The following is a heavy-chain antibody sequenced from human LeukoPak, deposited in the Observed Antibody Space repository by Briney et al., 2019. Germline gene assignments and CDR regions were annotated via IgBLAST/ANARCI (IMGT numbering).Heavy chain of an antibody. V-gene: IGHV3-23*01. CDR3: AREHWDFDY. CDR1: GFTFSNYA. CDR2: ISGSGEST. Sequence: PGGSLRLSCAASGFTFSNYAITWLRQAPGKGLEWVSEISGSGESTYYGDSVKGRFTISRDNPKNTLYLQMNSLRAGDTAVYYCAREHWDFDYWGQGTLVTVSS. D-gene: IGHD7-27*01. J-gene: IGHJ4*02.